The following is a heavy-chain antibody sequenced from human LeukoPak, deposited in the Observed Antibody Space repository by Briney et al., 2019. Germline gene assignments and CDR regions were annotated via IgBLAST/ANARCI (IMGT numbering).Heavy chain of an antibody. CDR2: ISASGNTI. J-gene: IGHJ5*02. CDR3: AGFLRRDYYRIGWFDP. CDR1: GFTFSSYE. D-gene: IGHD3-3*01. Sequence: GGSLRLSCAASGFTFSSYEMNWVRQAPGKGLEWVSYISASGNTIYYADSVKGRFTISRDNAKNSLYLQMDSLRAEDTAVYYCAGFLRRDYYRIGWFDPWGQGTLVTVSP. V-gene: IGHV3-48*03.